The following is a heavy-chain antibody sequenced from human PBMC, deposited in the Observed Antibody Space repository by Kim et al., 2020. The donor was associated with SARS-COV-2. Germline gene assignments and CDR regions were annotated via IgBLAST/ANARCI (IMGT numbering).Heavy chain of an antibody. D-gene: IGHD3-16*01. V-gene: IGHV3-7*05. CDR2: INQDGSAK. CDR3: AVGMGAS. J-gene: IGHJ5*02. Sequence: GGSLRLSCAASGFIFSNSWMAWVRQAPGRGLEWVAYINQDGSAKLYVDSVRGRLTISRDNAKNSLYLQMNSLRVEDTAVYYCAVGMGASWGQGHLVTVSA. CDR1: GFIFSNSW.